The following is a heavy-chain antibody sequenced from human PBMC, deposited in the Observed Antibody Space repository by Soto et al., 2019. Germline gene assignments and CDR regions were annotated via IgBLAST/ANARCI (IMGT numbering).Heavy chain of an antibody. J-gene: IGHJ4*02. D-gene: IGHD1-26*01. Sequence: QVQLVESGGGVVQPGRSLRLSCAASGFIFNTYGMHWVRQAPGKGLEWVAVIYYDGRNKYYADSVKGRFTISRDNSKNTLNLQMNSLRVEDTAVYYCARDLGELWPSVGRYRGQGTLVTVSS. CDR3: ARDLGELWPSVGRY. CDR2: IYYDGRNK. V-gene: IGHV3-33*01. CDR1: GFIFNTYG.